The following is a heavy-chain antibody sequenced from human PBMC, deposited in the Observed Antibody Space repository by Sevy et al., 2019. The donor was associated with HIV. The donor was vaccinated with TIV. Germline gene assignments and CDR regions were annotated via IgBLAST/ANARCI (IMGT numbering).Heavy chain of an antibody. J-gene: IGHJ6*02. V-gene: IGHV4-59*13. CDR1: GGSICSYY. CDR2: IYYGGST. D-gene: IGHD6-6*01. Sequence: SETLSLTCSVSGGSICSYYWTWIRQPPGKGLEYIGYIYYGGSTNYNPSLKSRVTISVDRSKRQFSLKLSSVTAADTAVYYCARDPGDGGSSEEIYFYYGLDVWGQGTTVTVSS. CDR3: ARDPGDGGSSEEIYFYYGLDV.